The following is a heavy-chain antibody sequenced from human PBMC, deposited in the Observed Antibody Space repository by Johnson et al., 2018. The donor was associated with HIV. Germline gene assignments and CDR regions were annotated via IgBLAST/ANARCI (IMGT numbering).Heavy chain of an antibody. Sequence: QVQLVESGGGVVQPRGSLRLSCAASGFTFSSYGMHWVRQAPGKGLEWVSVIYSGGSTYYADSVKGRFTISRDNSKNTLYLQMNSLRAEDTAVYYCAREANAFDIWGQGTMVTVSS. V-gene: IGHV3-NL1*01. J-gene: IGHJ3*02. CDR3: AREANAFDI. CDR2: IYSGGST. CDR1: GFTFSSYG.